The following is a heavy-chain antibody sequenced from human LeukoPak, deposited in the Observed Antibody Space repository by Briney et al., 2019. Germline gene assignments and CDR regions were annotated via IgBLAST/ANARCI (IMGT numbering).Heavy chain of an antibody. V-gene: IGHV4-59*11. CDR3: ARDRLWTFDY. Sequence: SETLSLTCSVSGGPIIGHYWSWIRQPPGKGLEWIGYIYYSGSTDYNPSLKSRVTISVDTSKNQFSLKLSSVTAADTAVYYCARDRLWTFDYWGQGTLVTVSS. D-gene: IGHD4/OR15-4a*01. CDR2: IYYSGST. CDR1: GGPIIGHY. J-gene: IGHJ4*02.